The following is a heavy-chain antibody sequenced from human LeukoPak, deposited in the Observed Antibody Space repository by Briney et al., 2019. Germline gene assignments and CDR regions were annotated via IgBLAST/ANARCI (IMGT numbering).Heavy chain of an antibody. CDR2: IYYSGST. J-gene: IGHJ4*02. V-gene: IGHV4-59*08. Sequence: SETLSLTCTVPGGSISSYYWSWIRQPPGKGLEWIGYIYYSGSTNYNPSLKRRVTISVDPSKNQFSLKLSSVTAEDTAMYYCASKVAYCSGGSCYGYFDYWGQGTLVTASS. CDR3: ASKVAYCSGGSCYGYFDY. CDR1: GGSISSYY. D-gene: IGHD2-15*01.